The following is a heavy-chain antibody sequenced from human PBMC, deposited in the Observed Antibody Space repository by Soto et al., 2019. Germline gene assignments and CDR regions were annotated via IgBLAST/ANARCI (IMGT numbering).Heavy chain of an antibody. J-gene: IGHJ5*02. CDR3: ARYRRPGSGNWYGVDS. Sequence: QVQLQESGPGLVKPSETLSLTCTVSGGSISNYYCSWIRQPPGKGLEWIGYIYSSGNTNYNPSLKSRLSLSVDTSKNQFSLHLSSLTAADTALYYCARYRRPGSGNWYGVDSWGQGSLVTVSS. CDR1: GGSISNYY. CDR2: IYSSGNT. V-gene: IGHV4-59*08. D-gene: IGHD1-1*01.